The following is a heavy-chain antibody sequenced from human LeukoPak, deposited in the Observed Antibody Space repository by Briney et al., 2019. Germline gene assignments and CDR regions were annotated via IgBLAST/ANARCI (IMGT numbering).Heavy chain of an antibody. Sequence: KSSETLSLTCTVSGGSISSNSYFWGWVRQSPGKGLEWIGSIYYTGNTYYNPSLKSRVTISIDTSKNQFSLKLTSVTAADTAVYYCARDRFPGGSNQGWFDPWGQGALVTVSS. V-gene: IGHV4-39*07. CDR2: IYYTGNT. CDR1: GGSISSNSYF. D-gene: IGHD2-8*02. CDR3: ARDRFPGGSNQGWFDP. J-gene: IGHJ5*02.